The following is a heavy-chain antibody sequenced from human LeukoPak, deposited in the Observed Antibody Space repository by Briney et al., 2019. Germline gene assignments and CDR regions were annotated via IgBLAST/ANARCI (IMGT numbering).Heavy chain of an antibody. CDR2: ISWNSGSI. Sequence: PGGSLRLSCAASGFTFDDYAMHWVRQAPGKDLEWVSGISWNSGSIGYADSVKGRFTISRDNAKNSLYLQMNSLRAEDTALYYCAKDMAGGIAVAGTGFDYWGQGTLVTVSS. J-gene: IGHJ4*02. CDR3: AKDMAGGIAVAGTGFDY. CDR1: GFTFDDYA. D-gene: IGHD6-19*01. V-gene: IGHV3-9*01.